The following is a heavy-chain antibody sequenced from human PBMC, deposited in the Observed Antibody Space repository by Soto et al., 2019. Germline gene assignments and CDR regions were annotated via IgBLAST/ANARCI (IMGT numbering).Heavy chain of an antibody. J-gene: IGHJ6*02. CDR2: IIPVFGTA. V-gene: IGHV1-69*13. Sequence: GASVKVSCKVSGYTLTELSMHWVRQAPGQGLERMGRIIPVFGTANYAQKFQGRVTIIADESTSTAYMELSSLRSEDTAVYYCAIESGLTRGLDVWGQGTTVTVSS. CDR1: GYTLTELS. D-gene: IGHD3-10*01. CDR3: AIESGLTRGLDV.